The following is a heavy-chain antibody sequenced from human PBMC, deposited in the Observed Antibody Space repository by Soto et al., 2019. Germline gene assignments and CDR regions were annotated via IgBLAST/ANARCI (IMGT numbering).Heavy chain of an antibody. J-gene: IGHJ6*02. V-gene: IGHV1-8*01. D-gene: IGHD7-27*01. CDR2: MNPNSGNT. CDR1: GYTFTSYD. Sequence: ASVKVSCKASGYTFTSYDINWVRQATGQGLEWMGWMNPNSGNTGYTQKFQGRVTMTRNTSISTAYMELSSLRSEDTAVYYCATDQWGSKGGSYYYGMDVWGQGTTVTVSS. CDR3: ATDQWGSKGGSYYYGMDV.